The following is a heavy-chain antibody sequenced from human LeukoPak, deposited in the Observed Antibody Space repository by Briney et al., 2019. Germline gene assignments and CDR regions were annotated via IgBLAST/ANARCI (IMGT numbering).Heavy chain of an antibody. V-gene: IGHV3-23*01. CDR2: ISSTGGTT. D-gene: IGHD2-15*01. Sequence: QTGGSLRLSCAASGITFSSYGMSWVRQAPGKGLEWVLSISSTGGTTYYADSVKGRFTISRDNSKNTLYLQMNSLRAEDTAIYYCAKNGDRGAYCTGGTCYPYFYYYMDVWGKGTTVTI. CDR1: GITFSSYG. J-gene: IGHJ6*03. CDR3: AKNGDRGAYCTGGTCYPYFYYYMDV.